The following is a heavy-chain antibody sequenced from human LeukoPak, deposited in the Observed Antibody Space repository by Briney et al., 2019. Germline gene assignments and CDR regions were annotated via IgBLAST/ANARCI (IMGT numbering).Heavy chain of an antibody. CDR1: GFTFSSYW. V-gene: IGHV3-74*01. D-gene: IGHD6-19*01. Sequence: GGSLRLSCAASGFTFSSYWMHRVRQAPGKGLVWVSRINSDGSSTSYADSVKGRFTISRDNAKNTLYLQMNSLRAEDTAVYYCASGPIAVTSGYWGQGTLVTVSS. CDR2: INSDGSST. CDR3: ASGPIAVTSGY. J-gene: IGHJ4*02.